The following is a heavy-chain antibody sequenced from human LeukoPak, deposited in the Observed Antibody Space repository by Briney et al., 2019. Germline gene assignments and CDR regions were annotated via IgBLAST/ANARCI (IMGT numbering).Heavy chain of an antibody. CDR1: GGSISSYY. CDR2: VYYSGST. CDR3: ARADWYYGSGSYLRCYYGMDV. D-gene: IGHD3-10*01. Sequence: SETLSLTCTVSGGSISSYYWSWIRQPPGKGLEWIGYVYYSGSTNYNPSLESRVTISVDTSKNQFSLKVTSVTAADTAVYYCARADWYYGSGSYLRCYYGMDVWGQGTTVTVSS. J-gene: IGHJ6*02. V-gene: IGHV4-59*01.